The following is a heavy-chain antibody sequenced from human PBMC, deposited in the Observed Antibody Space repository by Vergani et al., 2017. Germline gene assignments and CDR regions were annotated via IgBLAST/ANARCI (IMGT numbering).Heavy chain of an antibody. CDR3: VKEKIDLVSYFFDS. V-gene: IGHV3-23*01. Sequence: EVHLLESGGGLVQSGGSLRLSCAASGFTFSNSAVIWVRQAPGRGLAWVSSISGPGLSTYYADSVKGRFSISRDNSKNTVFLHIHSLRAGDTAIYYCVKEKIDLVSYFFDSWGHGILVTVSS. D-gene: IGHD2/OR15-2a*01. CDR2: ISGPGLST. J-gene: IGHJ4*01. CDR1: GFTFSNSA.